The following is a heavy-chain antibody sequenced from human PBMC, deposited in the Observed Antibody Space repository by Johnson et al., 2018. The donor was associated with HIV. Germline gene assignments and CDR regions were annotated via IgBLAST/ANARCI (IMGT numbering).Heavy chain of an antibody. J-gene: IGHJ3*02. D-gene: IGHD6-13*01. Sequence: VQLVESGGGLVKPGGSLRLSCAASGFTFSSYGMSWVRQAPGKGLEWVSGISGSGGSTYYADSVKGRFTISRDNSKNTLYLQMNSLRAEDTAVYYCANLGYSSSWDYDGFDIWGQGTMVTVSS. V-gene: IGHV3-23*04. CDR1: GFTFSSYG. CDR2: ISGSGGST. CDR3: ANLGYSSSWDYDGFDI.